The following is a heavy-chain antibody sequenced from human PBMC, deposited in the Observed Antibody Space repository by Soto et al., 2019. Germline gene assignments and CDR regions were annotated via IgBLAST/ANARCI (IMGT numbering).Heavy chain of an antibody. D-gene: IGHD6-19*01. CDR1: GGSISSSSYY. CDR2: IYYSGST. CDR3: ARHAAHSSGLTDY. V-gene: IGHV4-39*01. Sequence: QLQLQESGPGLVKPSETLFLTCTVSGGSISSSSYYWVWIRQPPGNGLDCIGSIYYSGSTYYNPSLRHRVTIQVNTSKSHLSLTLSSVTAANTALYYCARHAAHSSGLTDYWGQGTLVTFAS. J-gene: IGHJ4*02.